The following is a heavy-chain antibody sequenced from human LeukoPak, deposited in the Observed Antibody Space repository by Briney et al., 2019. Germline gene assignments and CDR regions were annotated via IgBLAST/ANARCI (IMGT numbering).Heavy chain of an antibody. D-gene: IGHD1/OR15-1a*01. Sequence: PSETLSLTCTVSGGSISSYYWSWIRQPPGKGLEWIGYIYYSGSTNYNPSLKSRVTISVDTSKNQFSLKLSSVTAADTAVYYCTGSQSRRTVDNWFDPWGQGSLVTVSS. CDR3: TGSQSRRTVDNWFDP. V-gene: IGHV4-59*08. CDR2: IYYSGST. J-gene: IGHJ5*02. CDR1: GGSISSYY.